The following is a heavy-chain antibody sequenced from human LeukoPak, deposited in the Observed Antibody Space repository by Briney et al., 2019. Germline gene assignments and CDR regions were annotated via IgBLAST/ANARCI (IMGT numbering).Heavy chain of an antibody. CDR3: AKDHHSPPGGSDY. CDR1: GFTFSSYG. V-gene: IGHV3-30*02. J-gene: IGHJ4*02. CDR2: IRYDGSNK. Sequence: GGSLRLSCAASGFTFSSYGMHWVRQAPGKGLEWVAFIRYDGSNKYYADSVKGRFTISRDNSKNTLYLQMNSLRAEDTAVYYCAKDHHSPPGGSDYWGQGTLVTVSS. D-gene: IGHD1-26*01.